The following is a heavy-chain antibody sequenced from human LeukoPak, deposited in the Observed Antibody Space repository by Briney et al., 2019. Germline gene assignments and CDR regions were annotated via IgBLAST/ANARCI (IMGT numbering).Heavy chain of an antibody. J-gene: IGHJ3*02. CDR3: ARDRSSGRRVDTDAFDI. CDR2: ISSSSSYI. V-gene: IGHV3-21*01. Sequence: GGSLRLSCAASGFTFSSYRMTWVRQAPGKGLEWVSSISSSSSYIYYADSVKGRFTISRDNAKNSLYLQMNSLRAEDTAVYYCARDRSSGRRVDTDAFDIWGQGTMVTVSS. D-gene: IGHD5-18*01. CDR1: GFTFSSYR.